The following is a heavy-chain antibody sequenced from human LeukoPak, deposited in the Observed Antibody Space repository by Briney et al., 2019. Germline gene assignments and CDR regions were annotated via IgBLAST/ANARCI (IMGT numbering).Heavy chain of an antibody. V-gene: IGHV1-8*01. CDR3: ARDPIGYCSSTSCYWNWFDP. CDR2: MNPNSGNT. Sequence: ASVKVSCKASGYTFTSYDINWVRQATGQGLEWMEWMNPNSGNTGYAQKFQGRVTMTRNTSISTAYMELSSLRSEDTAVYYCARDPIGYCSSTSCYWNWFDPWGQGTLVTVSS. J-gene: IGHJ5*02. CDR1: GYTFTSYD. D-gene: IGHD2-2*01.